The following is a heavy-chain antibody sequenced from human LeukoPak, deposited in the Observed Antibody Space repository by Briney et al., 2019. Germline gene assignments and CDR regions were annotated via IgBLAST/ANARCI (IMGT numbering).Heavy chain of an antibody. CDR3: TTDRFS. Sequence: GGSLRLSCAASGFTFSNVWMSWVRRAPGKGLEWVGRIKSQTHGGTADYAAPVKGRFTISRDDSENMLYLQMDSLKTEDTAVYYCTTDRFSWGQGILVTVSS. J-gene: IGHJ5*02. V-gene: IGHV3-15*01. CDR2: IKSQTHGGTA. CDR1: GFTFSNVW. D-gene: IGHD3-3*01.